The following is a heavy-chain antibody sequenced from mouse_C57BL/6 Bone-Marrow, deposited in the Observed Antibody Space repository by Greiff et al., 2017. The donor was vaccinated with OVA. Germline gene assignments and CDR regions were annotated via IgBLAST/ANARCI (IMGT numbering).Heavy chain of an antibody. CDR2: ISSKSSNYAT. Sequence: DVMLVESGGGFVKPKGSLKLSCAASGFTFNTYAMHWVRQAPGQGLEWVARISSKSSNYATSYADSVKDRFTISRDDSRSMLYLQMNNLKTEDTAMYYCVRDYAMDYWGQGTSVTVSS. J-gene: IGHJ4*01. CDR1: GFTFNTYA. V-gene: IGHV10-3*01. CDR3: VRDYAMDY.